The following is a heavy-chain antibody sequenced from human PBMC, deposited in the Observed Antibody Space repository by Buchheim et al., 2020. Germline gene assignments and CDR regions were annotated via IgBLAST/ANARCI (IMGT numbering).Heavy chain of an antibody. J-gene: IGHJ4*02. CDR1: GFTFSSYG. V-gene: IGHV3-30*18. D-gene: IGHD1-7*01. CDR3: AKDQGTRRYFDY. CDR2: ISYDGSNT. Sequence: QVQLVESGGGVVQPGRSLRLSCAASGFTFSSYGMHWVRQAPGKGLEWVAVISYDGSNTYYADSVKGRFTISRDNSKNTLYLQMNSLRAEDTAVYYCAKDQGTRRYFDYWGQGTL.